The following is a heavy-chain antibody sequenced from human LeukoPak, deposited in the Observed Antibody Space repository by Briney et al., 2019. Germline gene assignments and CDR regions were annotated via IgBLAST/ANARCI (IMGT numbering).Heavy chain of an antibody. V-gene: IGHV4-61*02. J-gene: IGHJ4*02. CDR2: IYTSGST. CDR3: ARINMVRGVIATLDY. D-gene: IGHD3-10*01. CDR1: GGSISSGSYY. Sequence: KASETLSLTCTVSGGSISSGSYYWSWIRQPAGKGLEWIGRIYTSGSTNYNPSLKSRVTISVDTSKNQFSLKLSSVTAADTAVYYCARINMVRGVIATLDYWGQGTLVTVSS.